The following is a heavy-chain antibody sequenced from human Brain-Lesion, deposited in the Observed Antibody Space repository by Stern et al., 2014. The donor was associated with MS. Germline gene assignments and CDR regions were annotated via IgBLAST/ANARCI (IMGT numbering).Heavy chain of an antibody. V-gene: IGHV3-53*01. CDR1: GFTVSSTY. CDR3: ARYCSGGSCYFHGLDV. Sequence: EVQLVESGGGLMQPGGSLRLSCVASGFTVSSTYMSWVRQAPGKGLEWVSGRYSGGDTRYGDSVKGRFTISRDTSKNTLYLQMDSLRADDTAVYYCARYCSGGSCYFHGLDVCGQGTTVTVSS. CDR2: RYSGGDT. J-gene: IGHJ6*02. D-gene: IGHD2-15*01.